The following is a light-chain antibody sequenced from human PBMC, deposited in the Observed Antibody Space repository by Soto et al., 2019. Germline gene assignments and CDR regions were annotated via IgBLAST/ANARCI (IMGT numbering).Light chain of an antibody. CDR2: DAS. V-gene: IGKV1-13*02. CDR3: QQFNAYPRT. J-gene: IGKJ1*01. Sequence: AIQLTQSPSSLSASLGDTVIITCRASQDITSDLAWYQQRPEKAPVLLIYDASRLESGVPPRFSGGGSGTEFALTFSSLQPEDFATYFCQQFNAYPRTFGQGTKVDIK. CDR1: QDITSD.